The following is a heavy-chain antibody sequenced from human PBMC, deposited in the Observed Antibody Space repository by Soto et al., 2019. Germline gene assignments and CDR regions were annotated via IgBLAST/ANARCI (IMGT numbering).Heavy chain of an antibody. V-gene: IGHV4-59*01. CDR3: ARTEWLQAFDF. J-gene: IGHJ4*02. D-gene: IGHD5-12*01. CDR1: GASIGSYY. Sequence: SETLSLTCTVSGASIGSYYWSWIRQPPGKGLEWIGYVHSSGSTNYSPSLKSRVTISMDTSKNQFSLELTSVTAADTAVYYCARTEWLQAFDFWGQGTLVTVSS. CDR2: VHSSGST.